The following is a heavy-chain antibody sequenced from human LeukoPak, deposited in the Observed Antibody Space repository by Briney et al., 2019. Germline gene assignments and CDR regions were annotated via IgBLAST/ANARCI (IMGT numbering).Heavy chain of an antibody. CDR2: IYYSGST. J-gene: IGHJ4*02. V-gene: IGHV4-59*08. D-gene: IGHD3-9*01. CDR3: ARHRGELRYFDWLYFDY. CDR1: YGSISSYY. Sequence: SETLSLTCTVSYGSISSYYWSWIRQPPGKGLEWIGYIYYSGSTNYNPSLKSRVTISVDTSKNQFSLKLSSVTAADTAVYYCARHRGELRYFDWLYFDYWGQGTLVTVSS.